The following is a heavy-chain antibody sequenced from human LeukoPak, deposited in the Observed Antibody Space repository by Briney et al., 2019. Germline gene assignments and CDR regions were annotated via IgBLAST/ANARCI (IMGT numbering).Heavy chain of an antibody. J-gene: IGHJ4*02. CDR1: GVSISWYY. CDR3: ARHATDYGSGSYLGYPDY. Sequence: PSETLSLTCTVSGVSISWYYWSWIRQPPGKGLGWSGFIYYSGSTNYNPSLKSRLTISVDTSKNQFSLKLSSVTAADTAVYYCARHATDYGSGSYLGYPDYWGQGTLVTVSS. CDR2: IYYSGST. D-gene: IGHD3-10*01. V-gene: IGHV4-59*08.